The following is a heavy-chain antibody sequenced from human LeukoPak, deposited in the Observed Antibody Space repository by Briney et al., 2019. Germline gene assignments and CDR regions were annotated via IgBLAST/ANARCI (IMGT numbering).Heavy chain of an antibody. J-gene: IGHJ4*02. CDR1: GFTFSNYA. V-gene: IGHV3-23*01. CDR3: AKWGDYDVLTGYYVSDY. CDR2: ITGSGGNT. D-gene: IGHD3-9*01. Sequence: GGSLRLSCAASGFTFSNYAMSWVRQAPGKGLEWVSSITGSGGNTYYADSVKGRFTISRDNSKNTVFLQMNSLRAEDTAVYYCAKWGDYDVLTGYYVSDYWGQGTLVTVSS.